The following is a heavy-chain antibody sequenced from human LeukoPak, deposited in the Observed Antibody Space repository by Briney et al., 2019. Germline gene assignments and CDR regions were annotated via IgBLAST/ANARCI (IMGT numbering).Heavy chain of an antibody. Sequence: PSESLSLTCAVYGGSFSGYYWSWIRQPPGKGLEWIGYIYYSGSTNYNPSLKSRVTISVDTSKNQFSLKLSSVTAADTAVYYCARWQPPFDYWGQGTLVTVSS. CDR3: ARWQPPFDY. V-gene: IGHV4-59*13. CDR2: IYYSGST. CDR1: GGSFSGYY. J-gene: IGHJ4*02. D-gene: IGHD5-12*01.